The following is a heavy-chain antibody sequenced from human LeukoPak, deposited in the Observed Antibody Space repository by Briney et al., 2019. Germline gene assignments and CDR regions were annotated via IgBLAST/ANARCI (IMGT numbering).Heavy chain of an antibody. V-gene: IGHV3-23*01. CDR1: GFTFSGYG. J-gene: IGHJ4*02. Sequence: GGSLRLSCAASGFTFSGYGMSWVRQAPGKGLEWVSAISGSGGSTYYADSVKGRFTISRDNSKNTLYLQMNSLRAEDTAVYYCAKGGKSSSYYFDYWGQGTLVTVSS. CDR3: AKGGKSSSYYFDY. CDR2: ISGSGGST. D-gene: IGHD6-13*01.